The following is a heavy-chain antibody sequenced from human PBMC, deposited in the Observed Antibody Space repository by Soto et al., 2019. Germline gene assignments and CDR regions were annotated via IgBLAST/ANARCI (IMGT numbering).Heavy chain of an antibody. CDR1: GGSISSRGYY. CDR3: ATSNLLDP. Sequence: SETLSLTCTVSGGSISSRGYYWGWIRQPPGKGLEWIGTIYYSGSTYYNPSLKSRVTISVDTSKNQFSLKLSSVTAADTAVYYCATSNLLDPCGQGTLVTVSS. CDR2: IYYSGST. V-gene: IGHV4-39*01. J-gene: IGHJ5*02.